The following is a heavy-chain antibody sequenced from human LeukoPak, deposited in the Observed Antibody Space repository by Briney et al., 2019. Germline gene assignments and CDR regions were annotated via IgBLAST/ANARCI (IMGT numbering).Heavy chain of an antibody. D-gene: IGHD2-8*01. CDR1: GGSISSSDYD. CDR3: ARLFPSCTKTTCDFDY. CDR2: IYYSGTT. J-gene: IGHJ4*02. Sequence: SETLSLTCTVSGGSISSSDYDWGRIRQPPGKALEWIGSIYYSGTTYYNPPLKSRVTISVDASKDQVSLKLNSVTAADTAVYYCARLFPSCTKTTCDFDYWGQGILVSVSS. V-gene: IGHV4-39*01.